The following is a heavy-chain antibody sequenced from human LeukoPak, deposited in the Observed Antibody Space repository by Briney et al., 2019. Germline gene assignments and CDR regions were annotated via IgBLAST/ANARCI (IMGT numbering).Heavy chain of an antibody. J-gene: IGHJ4*02. CDR3: ARGARLRLFDY. V-gene: IGHV4-59*01. Sequence: PSETLSLTCTVSGGSISSYYWSWIRQPPGKGLEWIAYISDTGTANYNPSPKSRVTISVDSSKNQFSLKVRSVTAADTAVYYCARGARLRLFDYWGQGTLLTVSS. CDR1: GGSISSYY. D-gene: IGHD5-12*01. CDR2: ISDTGTA.